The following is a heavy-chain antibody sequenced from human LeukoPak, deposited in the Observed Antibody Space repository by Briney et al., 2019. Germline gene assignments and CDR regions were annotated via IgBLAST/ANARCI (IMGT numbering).Heavy chain of an antibody. D-gene: IGHD6-25*01. Sequence: GASVKVFCKASGYTFMSYAMHWVRQAPGQRLEWMGWINAGNGNATYTQKFQDRVTFTRDTSASTAYMDLSSLRSEDTAVYYCARVSSGWHGYLDHWGQGTPVTVSS. V-gene: IGHV1-3*01. CDR3: ARVSSGWHGYLDH. J-gene: IGHJ4*02. CDR1: GYTFMSYA. CDR2: INAGNGNA.